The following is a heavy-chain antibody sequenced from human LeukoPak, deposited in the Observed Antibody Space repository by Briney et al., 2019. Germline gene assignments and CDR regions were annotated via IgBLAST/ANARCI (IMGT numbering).Heavy chain of an antibody. CDR1: GYTFTSYY. CDR2: INPSGGST. D-gene: IGHD3-10*01. CDR3: ATGISPSMVRGSPSYYFDY. J-gene: IGHJ4*02. V-gene: IGHV1-46*01. Sequence: ASVKVSCKASGYTFTSYYMHWVRQAPGQGLEWMGIINPSGGSTSYAQKFQGRVTMTRDTSTSTVYMELSSLRSGDTAVYYCATGISPSMVRGSPSYYFDYWGQGTLVTVSS.